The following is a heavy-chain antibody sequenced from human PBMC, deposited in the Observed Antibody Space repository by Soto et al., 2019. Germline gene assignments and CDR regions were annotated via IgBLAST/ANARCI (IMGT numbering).Heavy chain of an antibody. D-gene: IGHD3-22*01. Sequence: SETLSLTCTVSGGSINNHYWSWIRQPPGKGLEWIGYIYYSGSTNYNPSLKSRVTISVDTSKNQFSLKLSSVTAADTAVYYCARGYYYDSSGYYYYYMDVWGKGTTVTVSS. CDR3: ARGYYYDSSGYYYYYMDV. CDR1: GGSINNHY. J-gene: IGHJ6*03. CDR2: IYYSGST. V-gene: IGHV4-59*11.